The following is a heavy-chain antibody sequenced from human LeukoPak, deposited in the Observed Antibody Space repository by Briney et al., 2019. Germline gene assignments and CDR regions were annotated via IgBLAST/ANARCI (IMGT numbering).Heavy chain of an antibody. D-gene: IGHD3-22*01. V-gene: IGHV5-51*01. J-gene: IGHJ4*02. Sequence: GESLKISCKGSGYSFTSYWIGWVRQMPGKGLEWMGIIYPGDSDTRYSPSFQGQVTISADKSISTAYLQWSSLKASDTAMYYCARHAVWYYDSSGSFDYWGQGTLVTVSS. CDR1: GYSFTSYW. CDR2: IYPGDSDT. CDR3: ARHAVWYYDSSGSFDY.